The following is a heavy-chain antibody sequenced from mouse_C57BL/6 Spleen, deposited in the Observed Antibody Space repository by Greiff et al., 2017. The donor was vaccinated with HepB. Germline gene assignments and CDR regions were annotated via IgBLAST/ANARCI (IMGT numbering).Heavy chain of an antibody. CDR3: ARGGITTRAMDY. CDR2: IYPSDSET. CDR1: GYTFTSYW. J-gene: IGHJ4*01. D-gene: IGHD1-1*01. V-gene: IGHV1-61*01. Sequence: QVQLQQPGAELVRPGSSVKLSCKASGYTFTSYWMDWVKQRPGQGLEWIGNIYPSDSETHYNQKFKDKATLTVDKSSSTAYMQLSSLTSEDSAVYYCARGGITTRAMDYWGQGTSVTVSS.